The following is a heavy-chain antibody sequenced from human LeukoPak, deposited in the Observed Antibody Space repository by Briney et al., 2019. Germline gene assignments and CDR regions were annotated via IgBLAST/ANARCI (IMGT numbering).Heavy chain of an antibody. J-gene: IGHJ4*02. Sequence: GASVKVSCKASGGTFSSYAISWVRQAPGQGLEWMGGIIPIFGTANYAQKFQGRVTITADESTRKAYMELSRLRSEDTAVYYCASNPYYYDSSGYYYYWGQGTLVTVSS. CDR2: IIPIFGTA. CDR1: GGTFSSYA. CDR3: ASNPYYYDSSGYYYY. D-gene: IGHD3-22*01. V-gene: IGHV1-69*13.